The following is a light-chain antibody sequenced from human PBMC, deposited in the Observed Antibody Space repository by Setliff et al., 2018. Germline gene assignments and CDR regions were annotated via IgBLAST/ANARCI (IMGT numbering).Light chain of an antibody. Sequence: QSALTQPPSASGSPGQSVTISCTGTSSDIGGYNYVSWYQQHPGKAPKLMIYEVNKRPSGVPDRFSGSKSGNTASLTVSGLQAEDEADYSCQSYDISLSGGVFGGGTKVTVL. CDR2: EVN. CDR3: QSYDISLSGGV. V-gene: IGLV2-8*01. CDR1: SSDIGGYNY. J-gene: IGLJ3*02.